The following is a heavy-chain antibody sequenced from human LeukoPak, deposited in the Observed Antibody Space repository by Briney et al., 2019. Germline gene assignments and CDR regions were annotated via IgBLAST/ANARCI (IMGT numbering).Heavy chain of an antibody. D-gene: IGHD6-13*01. Sequence: SETLSLTCTVSGGSISSYYWSWIRQPPGKGLEWIGYIYYSGSTNYNPSLKSRVTISVDTSKNQFSLKLSSVTAADTAVYYCARVSLGYSSSWYSYWGQGTLVTVSS. J-gene: IGHJ4*02. CDR2: IYYSGST. CDR1: GGSISSYY. V-gene: IGHV4-59*12. CDR3: ARVSLGYSSSWYSY.